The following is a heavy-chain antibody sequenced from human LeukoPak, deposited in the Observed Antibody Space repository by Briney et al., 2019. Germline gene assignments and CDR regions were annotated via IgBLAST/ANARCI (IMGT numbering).Heavy chain of an antibody. CDR2: IYHSGST. V-gene: IGHV4-30-2*01. CDR1: GGSISSGGYS. J-gene: IGHJ4*02. CDR3: ASYSGYDYVFDY. Sequence: SETLSLTCAVSGGSISSGGYSWNWIRQPPGKGLEWIGYIYHSGSTYYNPSLKSRVTISVDRSKNQFSLKLSSVTAADTAVYYCASYSGYDYVFDYWGQGTLVTVSS. D-gene: IGHD5-12*01.